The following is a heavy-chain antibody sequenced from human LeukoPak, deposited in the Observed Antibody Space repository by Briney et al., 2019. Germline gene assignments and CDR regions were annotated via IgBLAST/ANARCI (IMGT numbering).Heavy chain of an antibody. CDR1: VFTFCSYG. CDR2: IRYDGSNK. D-gene: IGHD1-26*01. J-gene: IGHJ5*02. CDR3: ARDNSRVGLNWFDP. Sequence: GGSLRLSCAASVFTFCSYGMHWVRQAPGKGLGWVAFIRYDGSNKYYADSVKGRFTISRDNSKNTLYLQMNSLRAEDTAVYYCARDNSRVGLNWFDPWGQGTLVTVSS. V-gene: IGHV3-30*02.